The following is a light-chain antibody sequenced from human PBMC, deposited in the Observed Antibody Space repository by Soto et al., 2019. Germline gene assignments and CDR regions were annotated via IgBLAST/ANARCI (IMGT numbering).Light chain of an antibody. CDR1: QSISSW. Sequence: DIQMTQSPSTLSASVGDRVTSTCRASQSISSWLAWYQQKPGKAPKLLIYKASSLESGVPPRFSGSGSGTEFTLTISSLQPDDFATYYCQKYNSYSATFGQGTRLEI. CDR3: QKYNSYSAT. J-gene: IGKJ5*01. CDR2: KAS. V-gene: IGKV1-5*03.